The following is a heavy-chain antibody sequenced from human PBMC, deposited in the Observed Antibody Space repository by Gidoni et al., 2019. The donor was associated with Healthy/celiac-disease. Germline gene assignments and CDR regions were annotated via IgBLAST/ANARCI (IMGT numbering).Heavy chain of an antibody. V-gene: IGHV3-30-3*01. CDR3: AGSSSGWYGGDP. J-gene: IGHJ5*02. D-gene: IGHD6-19*01. CDR1: GFPFSSYA. CDR2: ISYDGSNK. Sequence: QVQLVEPGGGGVLPGWSLRPSCVASGFPFSSYAMHWVRQAPGKGLEWVAVISYDGSNKYYADSVKGRFTISRDNSKNTLYLQMNSLRAEDTAVYYCAGSSSGWYGGDPWGQGTLVTVSS.